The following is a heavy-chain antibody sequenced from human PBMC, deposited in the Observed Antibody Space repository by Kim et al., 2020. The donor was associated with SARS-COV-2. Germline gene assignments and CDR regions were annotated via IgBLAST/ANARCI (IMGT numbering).Heavy chain of an antibody. J-gene: IGHJ4*02. V-gene: IGHV3-74*01. Sequence: DGSSTKYADSVKGRCTISRDNANNTLKLQINSLRDEDAAMYYCVREGFGDWGQGTLVTVSS. D-gene: IGHD3-10*01. CDR2: DGSST. CDR3: VREGFGD.